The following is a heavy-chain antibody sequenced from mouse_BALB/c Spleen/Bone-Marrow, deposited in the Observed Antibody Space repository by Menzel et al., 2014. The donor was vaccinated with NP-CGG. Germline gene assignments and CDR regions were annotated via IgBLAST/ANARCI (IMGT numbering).Heavy chain of an antibody. CDR3: AREGLRRRAAMDY. V-gene: IGHV5-9-4*01. D-gene: IGHD2-4*01. J-gene: IGHJ4*01. Sequence: EVKLVEPGGGLVKPGGSLKPSCAASGFTFRSYAMSWVRQSPEKRLEWVAEISSGGSYTYYPDTVTGRFTISRDNAKNTLYLEMSSLRSEDTAMYYCAREGLRRRAAMDYWGQGTSVTVSS. CDR2: ISSGGSYT. CDR1: GFTFRSYA.